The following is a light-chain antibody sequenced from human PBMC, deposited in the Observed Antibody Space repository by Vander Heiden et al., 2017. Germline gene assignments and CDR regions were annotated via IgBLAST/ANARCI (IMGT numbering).Light chain of an antibody. V-gene: IGLV1-44*01. CDR2: SNT. J-gene: IGLJ3*02. Sequence: QSVLTQPPSASGTPGQRFTISCSGGSSNIGSNTVTWLQQLPGTAPKLLIYSNTHRPSGVPDRFSGSKSGTSASLAISGLQSEDEADYYCAAWDDSLSGPVFGGGTKMTGL. CDR1: SSNIGSNT. CDR3: AAWDDSLSGPV.